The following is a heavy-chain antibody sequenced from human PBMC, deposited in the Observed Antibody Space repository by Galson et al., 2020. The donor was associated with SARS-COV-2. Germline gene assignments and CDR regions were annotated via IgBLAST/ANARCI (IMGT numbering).Heavy chain of an antibody. V-gene: IGHV3-11*04. J-gene: IGHJ2*01. CDR2: INTRGSTI. CDR1: GFTFSDYY. CDR3: ARDLPIEAVPYWLFDL. D-gene: IGHD6-13*01. Sequence: NSGGSLRLSCVASGFTFSDYYMSWIRRAPGKGLEWVSYINTRGSTIYYADSVKGRFTISRDNAKNSLYLQMNSLRAEDTAVYYCARDLPIEAVPYWLFDLWGRGTLVTVSS.